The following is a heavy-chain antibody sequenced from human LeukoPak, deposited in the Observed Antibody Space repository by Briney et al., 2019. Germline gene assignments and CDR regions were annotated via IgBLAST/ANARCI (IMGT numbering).Heavy chain of an antibody. J-gene: IGHJ4*02. CDR3: AKDGDRDTVTTYYFDY. V-gene: IGHV3-23*01. D-gene: IGHD4-17*01. CDR1: GFTFSSYG. Sequence: GGSLRLSCAASGFTFSSYGMHWVRQAPGKGLEWVSAISGSGGSTYYADSVKGRFTISRDNSKNTLYLQMNSLRAEDTAVYYCAKDGDRDTVTTYYFDYWGQGTLVTVSS. CDR2: ISGSGGST.